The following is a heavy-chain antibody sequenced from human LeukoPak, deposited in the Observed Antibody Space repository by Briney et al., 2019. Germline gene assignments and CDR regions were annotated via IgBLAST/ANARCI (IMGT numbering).Heavy chain of an antibody. CDR3: ASDTHQFLEWFLGSVPHGMDV. V-gene: IGHV3-53*01. D-gene: IGHD3-3*01. CDR1: GFTFNNYW. J-gene: IGHJ6*02. CDR2: IYSGGST. Sequence: GGSLRLSCAASGFTFNNYWMHWVRQAPGKGLEWVSVIYSGGSTYYADSVKGRFTISRDNSKNTLYLQMNSLRAEDTAVYYCASDTHQFLEWFLGSVPHGMDVWGQGTTVTVSS.